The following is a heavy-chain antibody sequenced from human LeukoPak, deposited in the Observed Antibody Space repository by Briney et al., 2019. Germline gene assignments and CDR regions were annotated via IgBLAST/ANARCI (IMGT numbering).Heavy chain of an antibody. V-gene: IGHV3-7*01. J-gene: IGHJ4*02. Sequence: EGSLRLSCAASGFTFSNYWMTWVRQAPGKGLEWVANIKEDGSEKYYADSVKGRFTISRDNAKNSLYLQMNSLRAEDTAVYYCARDYGVVAAPLDYWGQGTLVTVSS. CDR2: IKEDGSEK. CDR3: ARDYGVVAAPLDY. D-gene: IGHD2-15*01. CDR1: GFTFSNYW.